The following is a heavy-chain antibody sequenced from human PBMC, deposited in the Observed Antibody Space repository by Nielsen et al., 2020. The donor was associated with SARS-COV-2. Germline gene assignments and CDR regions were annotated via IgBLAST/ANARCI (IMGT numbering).Heavy chain of an antibody. Sequence: SETLSLTCAVYGGSFSGYYWSWIRQPPGKGQEWIGEINHSGSTNYNPTLKSRVTISVDTSKNQFSLKLSSVTAADTAVYYCAREGDYYWNVRYFDLWGRGTLVTVSS. D-gene: IGHD1-20*01. CDR3: AREGDYYWNVRYFDL. CDR1: GGSFSGYY. V-gene: IGHV4-34*01. J-gene: IGHJ2*01. CDR2: INHSGST.